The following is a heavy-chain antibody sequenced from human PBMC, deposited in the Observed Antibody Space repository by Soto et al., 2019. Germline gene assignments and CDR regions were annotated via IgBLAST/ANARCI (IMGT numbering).Heavy chain of an antibody. J-gene: IGHJ3*02. V-gene: IGHV1-8*01. D-gene: IGHD3-10*01. CDR2: MNPNSGST. CDR3: ARVGSGGLAFDI. Sequence: ASVKVSCKASGYTFTSYDINWVRRATGQGLEWMGWMNPNSGSTGYAQKFQGRVTMTRNTSISTAYMELSSLRSEDTAVYYCARVGSGGLAFDIWGQGTMVTVSS. CDR1: GYTFTSYD.